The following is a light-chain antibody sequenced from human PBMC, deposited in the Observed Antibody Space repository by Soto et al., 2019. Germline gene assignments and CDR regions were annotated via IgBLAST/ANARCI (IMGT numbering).Light chain of an antibody. CDR2: SAS. Sequence: ELVLTQSPGTLSLSAGERATLSCRASQSVSSNLAWYQQKPGQAPRLLIYSASSRATGIPDRFSGSGSGTDYTLTISRLEPEDFAVYYCQQYGYSFWTFGQGTKVDI. CDR3: QQYGYSFWT. CDR1: QSVSSN. V-gene: IGKV3-20*01. J-gene: IGKJ1*01.